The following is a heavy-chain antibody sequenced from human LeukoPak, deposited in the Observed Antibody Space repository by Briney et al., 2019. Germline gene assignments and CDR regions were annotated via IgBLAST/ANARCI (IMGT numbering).Heavy chain of an antibody. J-gene: IGHJ5*02. CDR3: ARDRGTPLLSLDNWFAP. CDR2: IYYSGST. CDR1: GGSISSGGYY. D-gene: IGHD3-16*02. V-gene: IGHV4-31*03. Sequence: SETLSPTCTVSGGSISSGGYYWSWIRQHPGKGLEWIGYIYYSGSTYYNPSLKSRVTISVDTSKNQFSLKLSSVTAADTAVYYCARDRGTPLLSLDNWFAPWGQGPLVPLSS.